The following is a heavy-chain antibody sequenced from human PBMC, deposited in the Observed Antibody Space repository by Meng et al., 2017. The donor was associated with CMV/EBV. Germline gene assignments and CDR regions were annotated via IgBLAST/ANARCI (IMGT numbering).Heavy chain of an antibody. CDR1: GFTFSSYS. V-gene: IGHV3-21*01. CDR2: ISSSSYI. Sequence: GGSLRLSCAASGFTFSSYSMNWVRQAPGKGLEWVSSISSSSYIYYADSVKGRFTISRDNAKNSLYLQMNSLRAEDTAVYYCARDRVGSGSYYWYYYYYYGMDVWGQGTTVTVSS. CDR3: ARDRVGSGSYYWYYYYYYGMDV. J-gene: IGHJ6*02. D-gene: IGHD3-10*01.